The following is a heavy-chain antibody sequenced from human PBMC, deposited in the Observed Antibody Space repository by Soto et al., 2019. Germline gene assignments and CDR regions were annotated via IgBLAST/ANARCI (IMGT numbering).Heavy chain of an antibody. V-gene: IGHV4-34*01. Sequence: SETLSLTCAVYGGSFSGYYWSWIRQPPGKGLEWIGEINHSGSTNYNPSLKSRVTISVDTSKNQFSLKLSSVTAADTAVYYCARAGRYDFWSGRIRPPYFDYWGQGTLVTVSS. CDR3: ARAGRYDFWSGRIRPPYFDY. CDR1: GGSFSGYY. J-gene: IGHJ4*02. D-gene: IGHD3-3*01. CDR2: INHSGST.